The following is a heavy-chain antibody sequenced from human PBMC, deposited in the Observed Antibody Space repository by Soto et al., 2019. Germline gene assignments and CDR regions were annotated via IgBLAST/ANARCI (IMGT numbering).Heavy chain of an antibody. CDR2: MSFDETKK. V-gene: IGHV3-30-3*01. D-gene: IGHD3-22*01. CDR3: ARSHAPYYYDTTGFFFGLDV. CDR1: GFTFSNYA. Sequence: QVRLVESGGGVVQPGRSLRLSCAASGFTFSNYAMHWVRQAPGKGLEWVAVMSFDETKKYHAASVEGRFTISRDNSQNTLDLQMNSLRAEDTALYYCARSHAPYYYDTTGFFFGLDVWGQGTTVVVFS. J-gene: IGHJ6*02.